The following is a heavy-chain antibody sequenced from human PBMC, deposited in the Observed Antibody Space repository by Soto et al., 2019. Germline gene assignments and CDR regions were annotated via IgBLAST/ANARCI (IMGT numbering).Heavy chain of an antibody. CDR3: ARDYFESSGWYYFDY. CDR1: GYTFTGYG. V-gene: IGHV1-18*01. CDR2: ISAYNGNT. J-gene: IGHJ4*02. Sequence: ASVKVSCKASGYTFTGYGISWVRQAPGQGLEWMGWISAYNGNTNYAQKLQGRVTMTTDTSTGTAYMELRSLRPDDTAVYYCARDYFESSGWYYFDYWGQGTLVTVSS. D-gene: IGHD6-19*01.